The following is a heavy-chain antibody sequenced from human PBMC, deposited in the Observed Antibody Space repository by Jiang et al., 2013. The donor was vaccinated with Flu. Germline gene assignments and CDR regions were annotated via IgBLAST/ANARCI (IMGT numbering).Heavy chain of an antibody. CDR1: GFVPPALVEWL. V-gene: IGHV2-5*02. CDR2: YWDDDG. J-gene: IGHJ4*02. D-gene: IGHD2-2*01. Sequence: SGFVPPALVEWLWAGSVQPPRKGPGVACNHYWDDDGHYRPSLKSRLTITKDTSKNQVVLTMTNMDPVDTGTYYCAHSGTRDYQRLFDHWGQGALVTVSS. CDR3: AHSGTRDYQRLFDH.